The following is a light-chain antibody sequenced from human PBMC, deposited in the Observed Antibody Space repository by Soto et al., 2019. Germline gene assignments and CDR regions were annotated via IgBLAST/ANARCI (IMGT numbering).Light chain of an antibody. CDR1: QSLLHSNGYNY. V-gene: IGKV2-28*01. Sequence: IALSQSPLSLPVTPGEPASISCRSSQSLLHSNGYNYLDWYLQKPGQSPQLLIYLGSNRASGVPDRFSGSGSGTDFTLKISRVEAEDVGVYYCMQALQTPWTFGQGTKVDIK. J-gene: IGKJ1*01. CDR2: LGS. CDR3: MQALQTPWT.